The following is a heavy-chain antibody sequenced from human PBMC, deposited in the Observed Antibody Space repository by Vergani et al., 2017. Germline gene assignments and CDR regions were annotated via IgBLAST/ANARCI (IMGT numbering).Heavy chain of an antibody. V-gene: IGHV3-9*01. CDR2: SSWNSGKI. D-gene: IGHD6-13*01. CDR3: AKGWAFDI. J-gene: IGHJ3*02. CDR1: GFTFDDYA. Sequence: EVQLVESGGGLVQPGRSLRLSCAASGFTFDDYAMHWVRQAPGKGLEWVSGSSWNSGKIGYADSVKGRFTISRDNAKNSLYLQMNSLRAEDTALYCCAKGWAFDIWGQGTMVTVSS.